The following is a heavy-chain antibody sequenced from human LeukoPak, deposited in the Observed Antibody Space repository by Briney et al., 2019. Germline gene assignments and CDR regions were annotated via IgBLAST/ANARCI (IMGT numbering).Heavy chain of an antibody. J-gene: IGHJ4*02. CDR3: ASGSSKVADDY. V-gene: IGHV4-30-2*01. Sequence: SETLSLTCTVSGGSISSGGYYWSWIRQPPGKGLEWIGYIYHSGSTYYNPSLKSRVTISVDRSKNQFSLKLSSVTAADTAVYYCASGSSKVADDYWGQGTLVTVSS. CDR1: GGSISSGGYY. CDR2: IYHSGST.